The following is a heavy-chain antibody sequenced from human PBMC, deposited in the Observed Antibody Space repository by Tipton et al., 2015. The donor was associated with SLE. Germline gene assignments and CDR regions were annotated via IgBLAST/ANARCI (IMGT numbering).Heavy chain of an antibody. D-gene: IGHD3-10*01. CDR3: VSERKYVVCFREPVAPDL. Sequence: TLSLTCAVYGGSFSDYYWSWIRQTPGEGLEWIGEINHTGGTNYNPSLESRVTMSVDTSKSQFSLKLSSVTAADTAMYYCVSERKYVVCFREPVAPDLWGQRP. V-gene: IGHV4-34*01. CDR2: INHTGGT. J-gene: IGHJ6*02. CDR1: GGSFSDYY.